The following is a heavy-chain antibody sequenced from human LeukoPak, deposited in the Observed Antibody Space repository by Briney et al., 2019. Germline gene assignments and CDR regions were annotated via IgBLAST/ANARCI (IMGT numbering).Heavy chain of an antibody. CDR1: GGSFSGYY. J-gene: IGHJ3*02. CDR3: ASRPREQGLPRNAFDI. V-gene: IGHV4-34*01. D-gene: IGHD1-26*01. CDR2: INHSGST. Sequence: SETVSLTCAVYGGSFSGYYWSWIRQPPGKGLEWIGEINHSGSTNYNPSLKSRVTISVDTCKNQFSLKLSSVTAADTAVYYCASRPREQGLPRNAFDIWGQGKRFTVFS.